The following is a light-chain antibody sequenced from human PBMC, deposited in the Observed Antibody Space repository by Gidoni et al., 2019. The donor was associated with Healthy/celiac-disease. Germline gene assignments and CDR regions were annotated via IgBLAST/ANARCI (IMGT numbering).Light chain of an antibody. CDR2: DAS. J-gene: IGKJ2*01. CDR3: QQRSNWRGT. V-gene: IGKV3-11*01. Sequence: EIVLTQSPATLSLSPGERATLSCRASQSVSSYLAWYQQKPGQAPRLLIYDASNRATGIPARFRGSGSGTDFTLTISSLEPEDFAVYYCQQRSNWRGTFXQXTKLEIK. CDR1: QSVSSY.